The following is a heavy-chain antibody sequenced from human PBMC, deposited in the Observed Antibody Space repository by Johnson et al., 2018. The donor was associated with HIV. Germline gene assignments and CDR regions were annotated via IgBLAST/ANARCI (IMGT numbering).Heavy chain of an antibody. CDR1: GFSFSSYA. J-gene: IGHJ3*02. CDR2: LSYDGSTK. CDR3: AREYLGAYDI. D-gene: IGHD2/OR15-2a*01. Sequence: QVQLVESGGGVVQPGRSLGLSCAASGFSFSSYAMHWVRQAPGKGLEWVASLSYDGSTKDYADSVKGRFTISRDISKNSLYLQMNSLRAEDTAVYYCAREYLGAYDIWGQGTMVTVSS. V-gene: IGHV3-30*04.